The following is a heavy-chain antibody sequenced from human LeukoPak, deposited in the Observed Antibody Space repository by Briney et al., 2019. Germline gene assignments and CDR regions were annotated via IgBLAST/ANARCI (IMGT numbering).Heavy chain of an antibody. V-gene: IGHV3-23*01. Sequence: GGSLRLSCAASGFTFSSYAMSWVRQAPGKGLEWVSAISGSGGSTYYADSVKGWFTISRDNSKNTLYLQMNSLRAEDTAVYYCATTTMIVVVIEDFQHWGQGTLVTVSS. D-gene: IGHD3-22*01. J-gene: IGHJ1*01. CDR1: GFTFSSYA. CDR3: ATTTMIVVVIEDFQH. CDR2: ISGSGGST.